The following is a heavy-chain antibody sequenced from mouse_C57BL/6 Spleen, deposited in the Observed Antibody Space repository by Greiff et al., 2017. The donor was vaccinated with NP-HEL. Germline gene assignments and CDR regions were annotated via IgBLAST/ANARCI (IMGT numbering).Heavy chain of an antibody. Sequence: EVKLVESGGGLVQPKGSLKLSCAASGFTFNTYAMHWVRQAPGKGLEWVARIRRKSSNYATYYADSVKDRFTISRDDSQSMLYLQMNNLKTEDTAMYYCVMIYYDYDGYFEVWGTGTTVTVAS. CDR1: GFTFNTYA. CDR2: IRRKSSNYAT. CDR3: VMIYYDYDGYFEV. J-gene: IGHJ1*03. V-gene: IGHV10-3*01. D-gene: IGHD2-4*01.